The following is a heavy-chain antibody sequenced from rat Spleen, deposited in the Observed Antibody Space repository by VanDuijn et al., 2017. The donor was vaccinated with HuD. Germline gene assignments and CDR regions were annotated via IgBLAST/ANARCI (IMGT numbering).Heavy chain of an antibody. Sequence: EVQLVESGGGLVQPGRSLKLSCAASGFTFSNYGMHWIRQAPTKGLEWVASISPSGGSTYYRDSVKGRFTISRDNAKSTLYLQMDSLRSEDTATYYCATQYYDGYYLADYFDYWGQGVMVTVSS. D-gene: IGHD1-12*03. CDR2: ISPSGGST. J-gene: IGHJ2*01. CDR1: GFTFSNYG. CDR3: ATQYYDGYYLADYFDY. V-gene: IGHV5-19*01.